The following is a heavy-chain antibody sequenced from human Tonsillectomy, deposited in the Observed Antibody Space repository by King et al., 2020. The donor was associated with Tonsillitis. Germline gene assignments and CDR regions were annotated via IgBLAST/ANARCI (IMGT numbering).Heavy chain of an antibody. Sequence: VQLVESGGGVVQPGRSLRLSCAASGFTFSSYAMHWVRPAPGKGLEWVAVISYDGSNKYYADSVKGRFTLSRDNSKNTLYLQMNSLRPEDTAVYYCARDQGGYCTHGVCSPFDYWGQGTLVTVSS. CDR1: GFTFSSYA. CDR3: ARDQGGYCTHGVCSPFDY. V-gene: IGHV3-30*04. CDR2: ISYDGSNK. D-gene: IGHD2-8*01. J-gene: IGHJ4*02.